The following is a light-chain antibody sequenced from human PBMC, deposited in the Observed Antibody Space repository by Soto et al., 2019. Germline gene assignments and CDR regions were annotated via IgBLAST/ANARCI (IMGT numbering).Light chain of an antibody. CDR1: SSDVGAYNY. V-gene: IGLV2-14*01. Sequence: QSVLTHPASVSGSPGQSITISCIGTSSDVGAYNYVSWYQQHPGKVPKLVIYEVTNRPSGVSNRFSGSKSGNVASLTISGLQAEDEADYYCNSYTSSSTLTFGGGTKLTVL. J-gene: IGLJ2*01. CDR3: NSYTSSSTLT. CDR2: EVT.